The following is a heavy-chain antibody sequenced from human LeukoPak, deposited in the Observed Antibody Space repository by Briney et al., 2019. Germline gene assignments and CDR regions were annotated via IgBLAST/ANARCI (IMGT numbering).Heavy chain of an antibody. D-gene: IGHD3-10*01. Sequence: GGSLRLSCAASGLTFSSHAMSWVRQAPGKGLEWVSAISGNGDNTYYSDSVKGRFTISRDNSKNTLYLQMNSLRAEDAAVYYCAKWATYYYGSGKGHFDYWGQGTLVTVSS. CDR2: ISGNGDNT. CDR1: GLTFSSHA. V-gene: IGHV3-23*01. CDR3: AKWATYYYGSGKGHFDY. J-gene: IGHJ4*02.